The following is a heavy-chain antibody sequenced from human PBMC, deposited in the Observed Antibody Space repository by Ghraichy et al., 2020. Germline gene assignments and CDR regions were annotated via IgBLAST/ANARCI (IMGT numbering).Heavy chain of an antibody. V-gene: IGHV3-21*01. CDR2: IDSSSSYI. CDR1: GLTFSSYT. J-gene: IGHJ3*01. Sequence: GGLRLSCAASGLTFSSYTMNWVRQAPGKGLEWVSFIDSSSSYIYYSDSVKGRFTTSRDNAKNSLYLQMNSLRVEDTAMYYCARDWGYCSDGRCYPDAFDLWGQGTMVTVSS. CDR3: ARDWGYCSDGRCYPDAFDL. D-gene: IGHD2-15*01.